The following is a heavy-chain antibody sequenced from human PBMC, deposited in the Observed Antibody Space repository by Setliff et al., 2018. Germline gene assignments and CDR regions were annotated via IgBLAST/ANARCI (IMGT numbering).Heavy chain of an antibody. CDR1: GATLSGDV. J-gene: IGHJ5*02. D-gene: IGHD3-3*01. V-gene: IGHV1-69*04. Sequence: SVKVSCKASGATLSGDVFSWVRQAPGHGLEWMGRFIPVLGKANYAPRFQGRLTITVDTSTGTSYMDLRSLTSDDTAIYYCMRLVRFCSRTVCQRTSGDEAWGQGTLVTVS. CDR2: FIPVLGKA. CDR3: MRLVRFCSRTVCQRTSGDEA.